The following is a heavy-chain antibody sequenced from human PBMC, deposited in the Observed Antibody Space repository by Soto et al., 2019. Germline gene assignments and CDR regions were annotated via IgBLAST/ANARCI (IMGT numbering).Heavy chain of an antibody. CDR1: GYTFFTYD. J-gene: IGHJ5*02. CDR3: ARHHGPTTSENWFDP. CDR2: ISTYSGDT. Sequence: ASVKVSCKXSGYTFFTYDISWVRQAPGQGLEWMGWISTYSGDTKYAHKFQGRVTMTTDTSTTTAYLELRSLRSDDTAVYYCARHHGPTTSENWFDPWGQGTLVTVSS. D-gene: IGHD5-12*01. V-gene: IGHV1-18*01.